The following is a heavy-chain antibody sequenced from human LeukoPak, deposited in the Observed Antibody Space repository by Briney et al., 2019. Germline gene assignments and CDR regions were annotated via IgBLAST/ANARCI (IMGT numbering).Heavy chain of an antibody. CDR3: ARDINYCTPTLCHRNWFDP. J-gene: IGHJ5*02. V-gene: IGHV3-48*01. CDR2: ISSSSNTI. D-gene: IGHD2-8*01. CDR1: GFSLSSYS. Sequence: GGSLRLSCAASGFSLSSYSMDWFRQTPGKGLEWISYISSSSNTIYYADSVEGRFTISRDNAKNALYLQMNNLRAEDSAVYFCARDINYCTPTLCHRNWFDPWGQGTLVTVSS.